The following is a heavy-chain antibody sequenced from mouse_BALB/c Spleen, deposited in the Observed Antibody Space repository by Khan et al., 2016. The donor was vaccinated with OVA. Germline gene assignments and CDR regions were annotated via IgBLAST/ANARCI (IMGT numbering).Heavy chain of an antibody. J-gene: IGHJ3*01. V-gene: IGHV2-3*01. D-gene: IGHD1-2*01. Sequence: QVQLKESGPGLVAPSQSLSITCTVSGFSLTSYGVSWVRQPPGKGLEWLGVIWGDGNTNYHSALISRLSISKDNSKSQVFLKLNSLQPDTTATYSCVKKGYYGYGNAWFAYWGQGTLVPVSA. CDR2: IWGDGNT. CDR1: GFSLTSYG. CDR3: VKKGYYGYGNAWFAY.